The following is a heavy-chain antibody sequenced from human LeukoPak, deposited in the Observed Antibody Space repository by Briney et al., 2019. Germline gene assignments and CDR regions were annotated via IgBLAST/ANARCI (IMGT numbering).Heavy chain of an antibody. CDR1: GGSFSGYY. Sequence: PSETLSVTCAVYGGSFSGYYWSWIRQPPGKGLEWIGEINHSGSTNYNPSLKSRVTISVDTSKNQFSLKLSSVTAADTAVYYCARVIERGYCSSTSCFDAFDIWGQGTMVTVSS. CDR3: ARVIERGYCSSTSCFDAFDI. CDR2: INHSGST. V-gene: IGHV4-34*01. D-gene: IGHD2-2*01. J-gene: IGHJ3*02.